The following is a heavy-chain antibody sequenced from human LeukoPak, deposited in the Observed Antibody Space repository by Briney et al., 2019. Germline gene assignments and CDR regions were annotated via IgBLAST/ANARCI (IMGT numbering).Heavy chain of an antibody. D-gene: IGHD3-10*01. CDR2: INDSGST. CDR3: ARDAGFMVRGSRRGYDDYYYYMDV. V-gene: IGHV4-34*01. J-gene: IGHJ6*03. Sequence: SETLSLTCGVYGGSFSGYYWSWIRQPPGKGLEWIGEINDSGSTNYNPSLKSRATISVDTSKNQFSLKLSSVTAADTAVYYCARDAGFMVRGSRRGYDDYYYYMDVWGKGTTVTISS. CDR1: GGSFSGYY.